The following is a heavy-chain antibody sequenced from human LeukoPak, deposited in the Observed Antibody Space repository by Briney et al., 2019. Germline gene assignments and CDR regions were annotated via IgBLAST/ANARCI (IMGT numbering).Heavy chain of an antibody. Sequence: ASVKVSCKASGYTFITYYMHWVRQAPGQGLEWVGQINPDGGNTRYAQRFHGRVILSTDMSTSTVYMEVSSLRSDDTAVYYCARDPLGWDGSGYYYGGLDSWGQGTLVIVSS. J-gene: IGHJ5*01. CDR3: ARDPLGWDGSGYYYGGLDS. V-gene: IGHV1-46*01. CDR1: GYTFITYY. CDR2: INPDGGNT. D-gene: IGHD3-22*01.